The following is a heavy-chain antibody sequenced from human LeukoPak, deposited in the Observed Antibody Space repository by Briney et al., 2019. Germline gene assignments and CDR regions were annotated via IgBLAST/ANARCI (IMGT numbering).Heavy chain of an antibody. CDR2: IYTSGST. CDR1: GGSTSSYY. J-gene: IGHJ2*01. Sequence: SETLSLTCTVSGGSTSSYYWSWIRQPAGKGLEWIGRIYTSGSTNYNPSLKSRVTISVDKSKNQFSLKLSSVTAADTAVYYCASLSYDSSGYSSWYFDLWGRGTLVTVSS. CDR3: ASLSYDSSGYSSWYFDL. V-gene: IGHV4-4*07. D-gene: IGHD3-22*01.